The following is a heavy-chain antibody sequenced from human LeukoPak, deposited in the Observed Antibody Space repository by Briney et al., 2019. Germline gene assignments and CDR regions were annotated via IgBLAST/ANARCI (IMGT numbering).Heavy chain of an antibody. V-gene: IGHV3-23*01. J-gene: IGHJ6*02. CDR1: GFTFSSYA. Sequence: GGSLRLSCAASGFTFSSYAMSWVRQAPGKGLEWVSAISGSGGSTYYADSVKGRFTISRDNSKNMLYLQMNSLRAEDTAVYYCAKADLRRIAVAVYYYGVDVWGQGTTVTVSS. CDR3: AKADLRRIAVAVYYYGVDV. D-gene: IGHD6-19*01. CDR2: ISGSGGST.